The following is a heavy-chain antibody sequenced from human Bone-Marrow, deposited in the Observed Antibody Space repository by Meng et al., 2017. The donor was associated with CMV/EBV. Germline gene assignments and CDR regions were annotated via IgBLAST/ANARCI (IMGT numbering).Heavy chain of an antibody. CDR1: GGSISSHY. CDR3: AENTYYDFWSVYSSPHYVFDL. CDR2: LHYSGST. Sequence: SESLSLTCPVAGGSISSHYWSWIRQPPGKGLEWMGYLHYSGSTYYNPSFTSRVTISVDTAKNQFSLQLSSVTAAGTAISYCAENTYYDFWSVYSSPHYVFDLWGRGTLVTFSS. V-gene: IGHV4-59*11. J-gene: IGHJ2*01. D-gene: IGHD3-3*01.